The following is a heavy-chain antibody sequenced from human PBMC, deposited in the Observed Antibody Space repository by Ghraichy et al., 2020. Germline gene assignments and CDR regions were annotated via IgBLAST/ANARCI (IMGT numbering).Heavy chain of an antibody. Sequence: GGSLRLSCAASGFTFSSYAMSWVRQAPGKGLEWVSAISGSGGSTYYADSVKGRFTISRDNSKNTLYLQMNSLRAEDTAVYYCAKDPQGTTVTTGGDYWGQGTLVTVSS. D-gene: IGHD4-17*01. V-gene: IGHV3-23*01. CDR1: GFTFSSYA. CDR3: AKDPQGTTVTTGGDY. J-gene: IGHJ4*02. CDR2: ISGSGGST.